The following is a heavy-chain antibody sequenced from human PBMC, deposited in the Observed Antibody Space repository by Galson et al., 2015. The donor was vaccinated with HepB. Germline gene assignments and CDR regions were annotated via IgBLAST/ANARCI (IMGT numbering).Heavy chain of an antibody. CDR2: ISSDVGNK. V-gene: IGHV3-30-3*01. D-gene: IGHD6-13*01. J-gene: IGHJ6*02. CDR1: GFTFSSYA. CDR3: AGTDNWYSSSWYVFYYGMDV. Sequence: SLRLSCAASGFTFSSYAVHWVRQAPGRGLEWVGGISSDVGNKYYAHSVKGRFTISRDNSKNTAYLQMNSLRAEDTAVYYCAGTDNWYSSSWYVFYYGMDVWGQGTTVTVSS.